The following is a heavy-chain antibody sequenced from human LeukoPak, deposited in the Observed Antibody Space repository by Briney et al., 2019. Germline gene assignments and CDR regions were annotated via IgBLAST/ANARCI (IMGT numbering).Heavy chain of an antibody. J-gene: IGHJ4*02. CDR2: IKTDGSAV. CDR1: GFTFSSYW. V-gene: IGHV3-74*01. CDR3: ARAGFYNGLDY. D-gene: IGHD2-8*01. Sequence: GGSLTLSCTASGFTFSSYWRHWVRQAPGKGLVWVAHIKTDGSAVSYADSVKGPFTTSRDNAKNTLYLQMNSLRAEDTAVYFCARAGFYNGLDYWGQGTLVTASS.